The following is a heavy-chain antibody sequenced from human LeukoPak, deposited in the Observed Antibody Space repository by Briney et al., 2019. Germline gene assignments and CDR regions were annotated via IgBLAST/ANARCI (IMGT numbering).Heavy chain of an antibody. V-gene: IGHV1-18*01. CDR1: GYTFTSYG. CDR2: ISAYNGNT. CDR3: VRDRTKYCSSTSCPLDY. J-gene: IGHJ4*02. D-gene: IGHD2-2*01. Sequence: ASVKVSCEASGYTFTSYGISWVRQAPGQGLEWMGWISAYNGNTNYAQKLQGRVTMTRDTSISTAYMELSRLRSDDTAVYYCVRDRTKYCSSTSCPLDYWGQGTLVTVSS.